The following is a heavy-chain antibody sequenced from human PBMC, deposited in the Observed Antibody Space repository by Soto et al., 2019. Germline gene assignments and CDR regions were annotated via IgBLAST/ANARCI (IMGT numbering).Heavy chain of an antibody. CDR1: GYTITDYW. D-gene: IGHD3-22*01. J-gene: IGHJ5*02. V-gene: IGHV5-51*01. CDR2: IHPGTSEI. CDR3: ARLFYYDSSVDP. Sequence: VQLVQSGAEVRQPGESLRISCKASGYTITDYWIGWVRQMPGKGLEWMGIIHPGTSEIRYSPSFQGQVTISADKSISTAYLHWGRLKASDTAMYYCARLFYYDSSVDPWGQGTLVTVSS.